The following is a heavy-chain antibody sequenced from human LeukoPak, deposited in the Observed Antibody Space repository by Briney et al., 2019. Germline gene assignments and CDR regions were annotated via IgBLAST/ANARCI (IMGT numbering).Heavy chain of an antibody. Sequence: TSETLSLTCTVSGGSISSGGYYWSWIRQHPGKGLEWIGYIYYSGSTYYNPSLKSRVTISVDTSKNQFSLKLSSVTAADTAVCYCARDSSGSPDYWGQGTLVTVSS. CDR2: IYYSGST. V-gene: IGHV4-31*03. CDR1: GGSISSGGYY. CDR3: ARDSSGSPDY. D-gene: IGHD1-26*01. J-gene: IGHJ4*02.